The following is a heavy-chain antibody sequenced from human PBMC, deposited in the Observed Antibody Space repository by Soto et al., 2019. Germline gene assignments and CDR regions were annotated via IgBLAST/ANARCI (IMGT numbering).Heavy chain of an antibody. CDR1: GYTFIRYG. J-gene: IGHJ6*02. CDR3: ARGGYYDNFWKKLNYYGLHV. D-gene: IGHD3-16*01. V-gene: IGHV1-18*01. Sequence: QVQLVQSAAEVKKPGASVKVTCKASGYTFIRYGITWVRQAPGQGLEWGGWISPYNDYTEYAQKFHGRVTMTTDTPSRTVTRALRGLRADDTAVYYCARGGYYDNFWKKLNYYGLHVWGQGTTVTVSS. CDR2: ISPYNDYT.